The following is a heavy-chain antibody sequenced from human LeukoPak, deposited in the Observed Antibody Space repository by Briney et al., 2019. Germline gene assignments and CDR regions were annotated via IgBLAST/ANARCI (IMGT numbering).Heavy chain of an antibody. J-gene: IGHJ4*02. CDR2: MYYSGNT. Sequence: SETLSLTCTVSGGSISSSSYYWGWIRQPPGKELEWIGSMYYSGNTYYNPSLKSRVTISVDTSKNQFSLKLSSVTAADTAVYYCARGYSGYSVAYWGQGTLVTVSS. V-gene: IGHV4-39*01. D-gene: IGHD5-12*01. CDR1: GGSISSSSYY. CDR3: ARGYSGYSVAY.